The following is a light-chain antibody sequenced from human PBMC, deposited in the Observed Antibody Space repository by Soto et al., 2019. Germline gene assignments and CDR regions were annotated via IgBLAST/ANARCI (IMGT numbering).Light chain of an antibody. V-gene: IGLV2-14*01. CDR1: SSDVGGYKY. J-gene: IGLJ1*01. CDR2: DVS. Sequence: QSALTQPASVSGSPGQSITISCTGSSSDVGGYKYVSWYQQHPGKAPKRMIYDVSNRPSGVSDRFSGSKSGNTASLTISGLQAEDEADYYCCSYTSSSTLDVFGTGTKLTVL. CDR3: CSYTSSSTLDV.